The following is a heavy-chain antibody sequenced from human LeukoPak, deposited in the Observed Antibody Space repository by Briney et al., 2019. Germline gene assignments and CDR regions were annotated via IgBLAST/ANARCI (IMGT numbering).Heavy chain of an antibody. CDR3: ARDEFTNSGSFYDRSGSWLKRAQKKSVPFGMDV. CDR2: IKQDGSEN. V-gene: IGHV3-7*01. D-gene: IGHD1-26*01. Sequence: GGSLRLSCAASGFTFSSYWMTWVRQAPGKGLEWVANIKQDGSENYYVDSVKGRFTISRDNARNSLYLRMNSLRAEDTAVYYCARDEFTNSGSFYDRSGSWLKRAQKKSVPFGMDVWGQGTTVTVSS. CDR1: GFTFSSYW. J-gene: IGHJ6*02.